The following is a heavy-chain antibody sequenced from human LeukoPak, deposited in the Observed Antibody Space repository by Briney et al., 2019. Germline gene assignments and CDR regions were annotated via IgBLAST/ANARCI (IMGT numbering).Heavy chain of an antibody. CDR2: ISIRGGAT. V-gene: IGHV3-23*01. Sequence: GGSLRLSCAASGFTFSSCAMIWVRQAPGKGLEWVSDISIRGGATYYADSVKGRFTISRDNSKNTLYLQMNSLRAEDTAVYYCAKGGGYSDFDTYYFDYWGPGTLVTVFS. J-gene: IGHJ4*02. CDR1: GFTFSSCA. CDR3: AKGGGYSDFDTYYFDY. D-gene: IGHD5-12*01.